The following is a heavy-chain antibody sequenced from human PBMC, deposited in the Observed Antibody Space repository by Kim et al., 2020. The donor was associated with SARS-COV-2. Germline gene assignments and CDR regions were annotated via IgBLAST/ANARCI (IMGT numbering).Heavy chain of an antibody. CDR1: GGSVSSGGYY. D-gene: IGHD6-13*01. Sequence: SETLSLTCTVAGGSVSSGGYYWNWIRQYSGKGLEWIGYISYSGTSYYSPSLKSRVSISLDASKNQFSLDLSSVTAADTAVYYCASSIMTEENSWYAADYWGQGTLVTVSS. J-gene: IGHJ4*02. CDR2: ISYSGTS. CDR3: ASSIMTEENSWYAADY. V-gene: IGHV4-31*03.